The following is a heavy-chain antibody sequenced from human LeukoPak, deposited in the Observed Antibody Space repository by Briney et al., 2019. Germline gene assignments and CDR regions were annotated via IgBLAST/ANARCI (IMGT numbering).Heavy chain of an antibody. CDR2: IIPIFGTA. CDR3: ARGYYYDSSGLELFDY. D-gene: IGHD3-22*01. Sequence: GASVKVSCKASGGTFSSYVISWVRQAPGQGLEWMGGIIPIFGTANYAQKSQGRVTITADESTSTAYMELSSLRSEDTAVYYCARGYYYDSSGLELFDYWGQGTLVTVSS. CDR1: GGTFSSYV. J-gene: IGHJ4*02. V-gene: IGHV1-69*13.